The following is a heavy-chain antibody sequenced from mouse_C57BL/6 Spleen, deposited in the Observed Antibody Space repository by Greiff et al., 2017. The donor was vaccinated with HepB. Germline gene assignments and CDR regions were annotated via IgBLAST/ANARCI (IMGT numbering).Heavy chain of an antibody. CDR2: IYPGSGNT. J-gene: IGHJ3*01. Sequence: VQLQQSGPELVKPGASVKISCKASGYSFTSYYIHWVKQRPGQGLEWIGWIYPGSGNTKYNEKFKGKATLTADTSSSTAYMQLSSLTSEDSAVYYCARDYYGSSPLFAYWGQGTLVTVSA. D-gene: IGHD1-1*01. CDR1: GYSFTSYY. CDR3: ARDYYGSSPLFAY. V-gene: IGHV1-66*01.